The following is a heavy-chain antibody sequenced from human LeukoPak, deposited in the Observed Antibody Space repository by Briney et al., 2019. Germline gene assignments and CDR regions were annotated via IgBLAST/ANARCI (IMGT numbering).Heavy chain of an antibody. J-gene: IGHJ4*02. CDR3: ANSLGFNFDY. Sequence: SETLSLTCAVYGGSFSGYYWSWIRQPPGKGLEWIGEINHSGSTNYNPSLKSRVTISVDTSKNQFSLKLSSVTAADTAVYYCANSLGFNFDYWGQGTLVTVSS. V-gene: IGHV4-34*01. D-gene: IGHD3-3*01. CDR2: INHSGST. CDR1: GGSFSGYY.